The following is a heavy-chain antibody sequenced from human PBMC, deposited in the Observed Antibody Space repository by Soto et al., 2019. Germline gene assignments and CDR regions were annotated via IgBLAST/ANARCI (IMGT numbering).Heavy chain of an antibody. Sequence: SETLSLTCTVSGGSISSSSYYWGWIRQPPGKGLEWIGSIYYSGSTYYNPSLKSRVTISVDTSKNQFSLKLSSVTAADTAVYYCARHHVRSGYDFSTAFDIWGQGTMVTVSS. CDR1: GGSISSSSYY. D-gene: IGHD5-12*01. CDR3: ARHHVRSGYDFSTAFDI. J-gene: IGHJ3*02. V-gene: IGHV4-39*01. CDR2: IYYSGST.